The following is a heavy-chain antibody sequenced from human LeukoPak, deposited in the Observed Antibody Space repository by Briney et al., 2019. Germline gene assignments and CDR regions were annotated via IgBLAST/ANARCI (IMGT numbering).Heavy chain of an antibody. CDR3: ARADCSSTSCYELDY. CDR1: GFTFSDYY. V-gene: IGHV3-11*04. CDR2: ISSSDSTI. J-gene: IGHJ4*02. Sequence: GGSLRLSCAGSGFTFSDYYMSWIRQAPGKGLEWVSYISSSDSTIYYTDSVKGRFTISRDNAKYSLYLQMNSLRADDTAVYYCARADCSSTSCYELDYWGQGTLVTVSS. D-gene: IGHD2-2*01.